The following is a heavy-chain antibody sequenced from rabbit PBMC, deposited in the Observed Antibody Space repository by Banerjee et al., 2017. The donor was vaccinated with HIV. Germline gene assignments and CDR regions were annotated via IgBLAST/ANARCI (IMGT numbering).Heavy chain of an antibody. D-gene: IGHD2-1*01. CDR1: GFSLSGYW. V-gene: IGHV1S45*01. CDR2: IYGGSSGVT. Sequence: QEQLKETGGGLVQPGGSLTLSCKASGFSLSGYWMNWVRQAPGKGLEWIACIYGGSSGVTHYASWAKGRFTISKTSSTTVTLEMTSLTAADTATYFCARDLVLTTNLWGPGTLVTVS. J-gene: IGHJ4*01. CDR3: ARDLVLTTNL.